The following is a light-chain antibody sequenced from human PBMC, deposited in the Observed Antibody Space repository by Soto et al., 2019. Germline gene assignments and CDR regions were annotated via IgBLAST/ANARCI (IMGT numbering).Light chain of an antibody. CDR3: SSFTSSTTYV. V-gene: IGLV2-14*01. Sequence: QSVLTQSASVSGSPVQSITISFTGTSSDVGNYNYVSWYQQHPGEVPKLIIFNVNNRPSGVSNRFSGSKSGNTASLTISGLQAEDEADYYCSSFTSSTTYVFGTGTKVTV. CDR1: SSDVGNYNY. J-gene: IGLJ1*01. CDR2: NVN.